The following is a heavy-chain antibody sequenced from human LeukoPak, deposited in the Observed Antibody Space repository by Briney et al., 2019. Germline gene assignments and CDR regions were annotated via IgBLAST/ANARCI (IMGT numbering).Heavy chain of an antibody. D-gene: IGHD5-12*01. J-gene: IGHJ4*02. CDR2: INPNTCRT. V-gene: IGHV1-2*07. Sequence: ASXKVSCKASGYTFTGQDMHGGRQAPGQGGEWMELINPNTCRTNSAHQFQCRVTMTRHTTISTAYMELNWLTSDDPAVYYCASYPRYMSSPPFDYWGQGTLVTVSS. CDR1: GYTFTGQD. CDR3: ASYPRYMSSPPFDY.